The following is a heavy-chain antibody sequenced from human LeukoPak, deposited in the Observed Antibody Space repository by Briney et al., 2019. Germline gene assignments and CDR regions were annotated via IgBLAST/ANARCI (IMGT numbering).Heavy chain of an antibody. V-gene: IGHV3-48*01. CDR3: AKDSSAGDFYFDY. D-gene: IGHD7-27*01. Sequence: GGSLRLSCAASGFTFSTYSMNWVRQAPGKGLEWVSYISGGSRAIYYADSVKGRFTISRDNSKNTLYLQMNSLRTEDTAVYYCAKDSSAGDFYFDYWGQGTLVTVSS. CDR1: GFTFSTYS. CDR2: ISGGSRAI. J-gene: IGHJ4*02.